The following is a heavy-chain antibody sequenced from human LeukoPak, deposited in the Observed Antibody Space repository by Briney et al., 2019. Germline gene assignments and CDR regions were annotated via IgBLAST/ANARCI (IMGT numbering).Heavy chain of an antibody. V-gene: IGHV3-7*03. Sequence: GGSLRLSCAASGFTFRNYWMSWVRQVPGTGLEWVANIKQDGSDRNYVTSVRGRFTISRDNAESSLYLQMNSLRAEDTAVYYCVRNLAVAGTCFDSWGQGTLVTVSS. CDR1: GFTFRNYW. CDR3: VRNLAVAGTCFDS. D-gene: IGHD6-19*01. CDR2: IKQDGSDR. J-gene: IGHJ4*02.